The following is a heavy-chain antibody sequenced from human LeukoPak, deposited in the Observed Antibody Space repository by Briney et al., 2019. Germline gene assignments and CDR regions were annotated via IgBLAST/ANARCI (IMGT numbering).Heavy chain of an antibody. CDR1: GDSVSSNSAT. CDR2: TYYRSKWFY. V-gene: IGHV6-1*01. Sequence: SQTLSLTCAISGDSVSSNSATWNWLRQSPSRGLEWLGRTYYRSKWFYDYAVSVKSRITVNPDTSKNQFSLQLNSMTPEDTAVYYCARDTGAAISTFDIWGQGTMVTVSS. CDR3: ARDTGAAISTFDI. J-gene: IGHJ3*02. D-gene: IGHD5-12*01.